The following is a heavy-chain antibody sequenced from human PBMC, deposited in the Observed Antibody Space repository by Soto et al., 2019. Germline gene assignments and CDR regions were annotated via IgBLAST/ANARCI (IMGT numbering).Heavy chain of an antibody. J-gene: IGHJ6*02. CDR2: IIPIFGTA. CDR3: ARDYLDCNGGSCYSFLGMDV. D-gene: IGHD2-15*01. CDR1: GGTFSSYA. Sequence: SVKVSCKASGGTFSSYAISWVRQAPGQGLEWMGGIIPIFGTANYAQKFQGRVTITADESTSTAYMELSSLRSEDTAVYYCARDYLDCNGGSCYSFLGMDVWGQGTTVTVSS. V-gene: IGHV1-69*13.